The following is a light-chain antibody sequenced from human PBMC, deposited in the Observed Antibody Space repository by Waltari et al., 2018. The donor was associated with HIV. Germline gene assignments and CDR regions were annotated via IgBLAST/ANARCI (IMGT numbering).Light chain of an antibody. V-gene: IGLV2-14*03. CDR3: STHTADDTLA. CDR1: TSDFDPYNF. J-gene: IGLJ3*02. CDR2: QIT. Sequence: QSALTQPASVSGSPGQSVTIPCTGTTSDFDPYNFSSWYQPHPGNVPNVLIYQITSRPSGVPHRFSASRSGNTASLTISGLQAEDEAVYYCSTHTADDTLAFGGGTKLTVL.